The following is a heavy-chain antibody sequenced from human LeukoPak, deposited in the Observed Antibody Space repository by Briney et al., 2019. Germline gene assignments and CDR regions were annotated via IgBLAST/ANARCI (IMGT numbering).Heavy chain of an antibody. V-gene: IGHV3-21*01. J-gene: IGHJ4*02. CDR2: ISSSSSYI. CDR1: GFTFSSYS. Sequence: PGGSLRLSCAASGFTFSSYSMNWVRQAPGKGLEWVSSISSSSSYIYYADSVKGRFTISRDNAKNSLYLQMNSLRAEDTAVYYCARILGGHSDIFTGLPVRYFDYWGQGILVTVSS. D-gene: IGHD3-9*01. CDR3: ARILGGHSDIFTGLPVRYFDY.